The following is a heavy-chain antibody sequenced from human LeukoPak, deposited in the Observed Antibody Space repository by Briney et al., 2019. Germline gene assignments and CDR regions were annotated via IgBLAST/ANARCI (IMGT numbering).Heavy chain of an antibody. J-gene: IGHJ4*02. D-gene: IGHD1-14*01. CDR1: GGSISSYY. V-gene: IGHV4-59*01. CDR2: IYYSGST. Sequence: PSETLSLTCTVSGGSISSYYWSWIRQPPGEGLEWIGYIYYSGSTNYNPSLKSRVTISVDTSKNQFSLKLSSVTAADTAVYYCARDIGNVGFDYWGQGTLVTVSS. CDR3: ARDIGNVGFDY.